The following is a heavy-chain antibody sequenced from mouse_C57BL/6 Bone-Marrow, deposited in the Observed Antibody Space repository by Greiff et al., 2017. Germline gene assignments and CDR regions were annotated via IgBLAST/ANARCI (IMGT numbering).Heavy chain of an antibody. CDR1: GYTFTEYT. Sequence: QVQLKQSGAELVKPGASVKLSCKASGYTFTEYTIHWVKQRSGQGLEWIGWFYPGSGSIKYKEKFKDKATLTADNSSRTVDMELSRLTSEDSAVYFCARHEGAYYSNYGFAYWGQGTLVTVSA. D-gene: IGHD2-5*01. V-gene: IGHV1-62-2*01. J-gene: IGHJ3*01. CDR2: FYPGSGSI. CDR3: ARHEGAYYSNYGFAY.